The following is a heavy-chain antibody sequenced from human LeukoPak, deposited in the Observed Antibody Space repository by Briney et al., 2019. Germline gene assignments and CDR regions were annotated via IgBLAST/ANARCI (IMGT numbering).Heavy chain of an antibody. D-gene: IGHD3-22*01. CDR3: ATADSCGYVIGY. CDR1: GGSISSYY. J-gene: IGHJ4*01. CDR2: IYYSGST. Sequence: PSGTLCLTCAVSGGSISSYYWSWVRQPPGKGLEWIGYIYYSGSTNYNPSLKSRVSISVDTSKNQFSPKLTSVTAADTAVYYGATADSCGYVIGYRGQGTPVTVSS. V-gene: IGHV4-59*08.